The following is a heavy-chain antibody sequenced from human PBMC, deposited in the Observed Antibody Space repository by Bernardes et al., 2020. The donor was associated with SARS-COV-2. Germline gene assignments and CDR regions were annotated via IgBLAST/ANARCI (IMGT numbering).Heavy chain of an antibody. CDR3: TAGPNWFDF. Sequence: AVKVSCKASGVTFSTSAVHWVRQARGQRLEWVGWVAVDNGETHYALEFEDRVIINWDISTRTAYMELRSLRSGDTAFYYCTAGPNWFDFWGQGALVTVSS. CDR2: VAVDNGET. D-gene: IGHD2-8*01. CDR1: GVTFSTSA. J-gene: IGHJ4*02. V-gene: IGHV1-58*01.